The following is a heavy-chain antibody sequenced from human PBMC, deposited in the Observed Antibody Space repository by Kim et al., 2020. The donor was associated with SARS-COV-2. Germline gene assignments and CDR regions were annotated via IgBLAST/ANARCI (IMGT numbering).Heavy chain of an antibody. D-gene: IGHD6-13*01. J-gene: IGHJ4*02. Sequence: SGPTLVNPTQTLTLTCTFSGFSLSTSGVGVGWIRQPPGKALEWLALLYWDDDKRYSPSLKSRLTITKDTSKNQVVLTMTNMDPVDTATYYCAHGLFGYSSSWSRYYCDYWGQGTLVTVSS. CDR1: GFSLSTSGVG. CDR3: AHGLFGYSSSWSRYYCDY. V-gene: IGHV2-5*02. CDR2: LYWDDDK.